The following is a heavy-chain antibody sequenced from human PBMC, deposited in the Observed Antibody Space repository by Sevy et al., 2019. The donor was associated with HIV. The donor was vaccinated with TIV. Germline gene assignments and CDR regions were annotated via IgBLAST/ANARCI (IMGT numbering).Heavy chain of an antibody. CDR1: GGTFSSQT. V-gene: IGHV1-69*13. J-gene: IGHJ6*02. CDR3: ARDRGDYCSGGDCYPSYGMDV. CDR2: FIPISGTA. Sequence: ASMKVSCKTSGGTFSSQTINWVRQASGQGLEWMGGFIPISGTANYAQKFQDRVTITADESTSTAYMEVSSLKSEDMGVYYCARDRGDYCSGGDCYPSYGMDVWGQGTTVTVSS. D-gene: IGHD2-15*01.